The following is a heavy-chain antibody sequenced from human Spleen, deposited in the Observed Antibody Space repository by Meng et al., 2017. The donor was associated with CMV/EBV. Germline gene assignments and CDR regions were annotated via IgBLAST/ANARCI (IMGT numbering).Heavy chain of an antibody. CDR1: GFTFSDHY. D-gene: IGHD5-18*01. Sequence: GESLKISCAASGFTFSDHYMAWVRQAPGKGLEWVGFIRSKTYGGTQYAASVKGRFTISRDDSKSIAYLQMNSLKTEDTAVYYCTRDPLKRGYNYASDYWGQGTQVTVSS. CDR3: TRDPLKRGYNYASDY. J-gene: IGHJ4*02. V-gene: IGHV3-49*04. CDR2: IRSKTYGGT.